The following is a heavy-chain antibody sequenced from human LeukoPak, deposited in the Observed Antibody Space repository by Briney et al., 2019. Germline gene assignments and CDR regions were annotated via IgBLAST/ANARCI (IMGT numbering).Heavy chain of an antibody. CDR1: GYSFTSYW. D-gene: IGHD2-21*02. CDR2: IYPGDSDT. V-gene: IGHV5-51*01. CDR3: ARSWVTGYGTVLDY. Sequence: PGGSLRLSCKGSGYSFTSYWIGWVRQMPGKGLEWMGIIYPGDSDTRYSLPFQGQVTISADKSISTAYLQWSSLKASDTAMYYCARSWVTGYGTVLDYWGQGTLVTVSS. J-gene: IGHJ4*02.